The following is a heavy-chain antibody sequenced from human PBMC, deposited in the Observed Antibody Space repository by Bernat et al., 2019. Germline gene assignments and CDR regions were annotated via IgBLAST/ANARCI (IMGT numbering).Heavy chain of an antibody. CDR3: ASGGGWYEEAVDY. CDR1: GVSISSSSYY. V-gene: IGHV4-39*01. Sequence: QLRLQESGPGLVKPSETLSLTCTVSGVSISSSSYYWGWIRQPPGKGLEWIGSIYYSGSTYYNPSLKSRVTISVDTSKNQFSLKLSSVTAADTAVYYCASGGGWYEEAVDYWGQGTLVTVSS. J-gene: IGHJ4*02. CDR2: IYYSGST. D-gene: IGHD6-19*01.